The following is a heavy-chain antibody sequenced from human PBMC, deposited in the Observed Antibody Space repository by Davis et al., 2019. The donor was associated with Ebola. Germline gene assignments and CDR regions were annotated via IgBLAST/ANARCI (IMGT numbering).Heavy chain of an antibody. V-gene: IGHV4-30-4*01. J-gene: IGHJ3*02. Sequence: SETLSLTCNVSGGSISSGDFYWSWIRQRPGKGLEWIAYMYYSGGTYYNPSLKSRVSLSIDTSKNQFSLRLTSVTAADTAVYYCARGPIFSYYSSGYKKGDAFDIWGHGTMVTVSS. CDR3: ARGPIFSYYSSGYKKGDAFDI. CDR2: MYYSGGT. D-gene: IGHD3-22*01. CDR1: GGSISSGDFY.